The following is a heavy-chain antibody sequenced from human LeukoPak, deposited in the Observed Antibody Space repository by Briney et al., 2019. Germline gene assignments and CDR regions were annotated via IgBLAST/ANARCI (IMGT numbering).Heavy chain of an antibody. D-gene: IGHD3-10*01. CDR3: ARDQGLWFGGADAFDI. CDR2: IYYSGST. J-gene: IGHJ3*02. CDR1: GGSISSYS. V-gene: IGHV4-59*01. Sequence: NTSETLSLTCTASGGSISSYSWSWIRQPPGKGLEWIGDIYYSGSTTYNPSLKSRATTSVDTSTNQFSLKLSSVTAADTAVYYCARDQGLWFGGADAFDIWGQGTMVTVSS.